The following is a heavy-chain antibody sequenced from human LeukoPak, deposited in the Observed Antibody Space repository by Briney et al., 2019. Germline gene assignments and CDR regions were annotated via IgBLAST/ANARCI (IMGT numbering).Heavy chain of an antibody. Sequence: ASVKVSCKASGHTFTSYYMHWVRQAPGQGLEWMGIINPSGGSTSYAQKFQGRVTMTRDTSTSTVYMELSSLRSEDTAVYYCARDQRPLHCSSTSCYPDYWGQGTLVTVSS. V-gene: IGHV1-46*01. CDR3: ARDQRPLHCSSTSCYPDY. CDR2: INPSGGST. CDR1: GHTFTSYY. D-gene: IGHD2-2*01. J-gene: IGHJ4*02.